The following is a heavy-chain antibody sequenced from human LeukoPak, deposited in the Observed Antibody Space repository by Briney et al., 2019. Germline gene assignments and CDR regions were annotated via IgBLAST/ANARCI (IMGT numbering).Heavy chain of an antibody. Sequence: GGSLRLSCAASGFSFNDAWMSWVRQAPGKGLEWVVRIKRKTDGGTTDYAAPVKGRFTISSDDSKTSLYLQMNNLKTEDTAVYYCTTDTRRVVVPKWGQGTLVTVSS. CDR3: TTDTRRVVVPK. J-gene: IGHJ4*02. CDR2: IKRKTDGGTT. CDR1: GFSFNDAW. V-gene: IGHV3-15*01. D-gene: IGHD2-15*01.